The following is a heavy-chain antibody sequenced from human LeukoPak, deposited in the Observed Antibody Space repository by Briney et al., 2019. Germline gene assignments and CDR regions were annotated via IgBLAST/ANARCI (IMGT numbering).Heavy chain of an antibody. V-gene: IGHV3-11*06. J-gene: IGHJ4*02. D-gene: IGHD1-26*01. CDR3: ASVAGEFDY. CDR2: ISSSSSYT. Sequence: GGTLRLSCAASGFTFSDYYMSWIGQAPGKGLEWVSYISSSSSYTNYADSVKGRFTISRDNAKNSLYLQMNSLRAEDTAVYYCASVAGEFDYWGQGTLVTVSS. CDR1: GFTFSDYY.